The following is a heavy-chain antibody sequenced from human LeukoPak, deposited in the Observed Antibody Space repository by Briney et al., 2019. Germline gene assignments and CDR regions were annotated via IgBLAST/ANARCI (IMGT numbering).Heavy chain of an antibody. Sequence: ASVKVSCKASGYNFFTYGITWVRQAPGQGLEWMGWISAYNGNTNYAQKLQGRVTMTTDTSTSTAYMELRSLRSDDTAVYYCAREGTYDSSGYHYDYWGQGTLVTVSS. J-gene: IGHJ4*02. CDR3: AREGTYDSSGYHYDY. V-gene: IGHV1-18*01. D-gene: IGHD3-22*01. CDR1: GYNFFTYG. CDR2: ISAYNGNT.